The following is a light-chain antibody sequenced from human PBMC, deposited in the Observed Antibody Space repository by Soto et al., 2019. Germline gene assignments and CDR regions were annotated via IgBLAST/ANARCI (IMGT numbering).Light chain of an antibody. V-gene: IGLV7-46*01. CDR3: LLTYSGGRV. J-gene: IGLJ2*01. CDR2: DTT. CDR1: DGPVTTNHY. Sequence: QTVVTQEPSLTVSPGGTVTLTCGSSDGPVTTNHYPYWYQQRPGQVPRTLIYDTTNRQSWAPARFSGSLVGVKAALTLSGAQPEDEADYYCLLTYSGGRVFGGGTKVTVL.